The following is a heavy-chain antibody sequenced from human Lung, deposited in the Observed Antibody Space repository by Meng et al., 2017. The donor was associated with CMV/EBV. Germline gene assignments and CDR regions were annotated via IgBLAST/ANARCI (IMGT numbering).Heavy chain of an antibody. V-gene: IGHV1-2*02. J-gene: IGHJ3*01. D-gene: IGHD1-14*01. CDR1: GYTFTLYY. CDR2: INPNTGGT. Sequence: ASVKVSCKASGYTFTLYYIHWVRQAPGQGLEWMGWINPNTGGTNSAQKFQGRVTMTGDTPISTAYMELSRLNSDDTALYYCARERGLGFRGTNDAFDFWGQGTMVTFSS. CDR3: ARERGLGFRGTNDAFDF.